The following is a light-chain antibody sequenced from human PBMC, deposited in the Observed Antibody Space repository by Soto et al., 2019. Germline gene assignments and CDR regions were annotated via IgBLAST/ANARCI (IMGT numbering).Light chain of an antibody. Sequence: QSVLTQPPSASGTPGKRVTIACSGSSSNIGGNTVSWYKQLPGTAPKLLMYSNNQRPSGVPDRFSGSKSGTSASLAISGLQAEDEADYYCAAWDDSLNGYVVFGGGTKVTVL. CDR1: SSNIGGNT. CDR2: SNN. CDR3: AAWDDSLNGYVV. J-gene: IGLJ2*01. V-gene: IGLV1-44*01.